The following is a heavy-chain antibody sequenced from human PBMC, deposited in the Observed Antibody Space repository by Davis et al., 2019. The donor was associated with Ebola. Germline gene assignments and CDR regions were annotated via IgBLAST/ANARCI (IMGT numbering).Heavy chain of an antibody. J-gene: IGHJ6*02. Sequence: GESLKISCATSGFTVSSNYMSWVLPPPLRGLEWVSVLYSGGSTYYADSVKGRFTISRDNSKNTLEIQMNSLRAEDTAVYYCAREGSNEWYGMDVWGQGTTVTVSS. D-gene: IGHD3-3*01. CDR1: GFTVSSNY. CDR2: LYSGGST. CDR3: AREGSNEWYGMDV. V-gene: IGHV3-53*01.